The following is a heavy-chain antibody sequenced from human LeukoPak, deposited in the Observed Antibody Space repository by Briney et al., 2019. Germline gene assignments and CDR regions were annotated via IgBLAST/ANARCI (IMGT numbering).Heavy chain of an antibody. J-gene: IGHJ4*02. Sequence: SETLSLTCTVPGGSISSYYGSWIRQPPGKGLEGIGYIYTSGSTNYNPSLKSRVTISVDTSKNQFSLKLSSVTAADTAVYYCARHGGATSLTDFDYWGQGTLVTVSS. CDR1: GGSISSYY. CDR2: IYTSGST. D-gene: IGHD1-26*01. V-gene: IGHV4-4*09. CDR3: ARHGGATSLTDFDY.